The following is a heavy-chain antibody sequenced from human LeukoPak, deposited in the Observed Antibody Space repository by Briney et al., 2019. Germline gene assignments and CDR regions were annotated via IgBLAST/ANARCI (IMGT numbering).Heavy chain of an antibody. CDR3: ARDSAYCGGDCDDAFDI. D-gene: IGHD2-21*02. V-gene: IGHV4-39*07. Sequence: SETLSLTCTVSGGSISSYYWGWIRQPPGKGLEWIGSIYYSGSPYYNPSLKSRVTISVDTSKNQFSLKLSSVTAADTAVYYCARDSAYCGGDCDDAFDIWGQGTMVTVSS. CDR2: IYYSGSP. CDR1: GGSISSYY. J-gene: IGHJ3*02.